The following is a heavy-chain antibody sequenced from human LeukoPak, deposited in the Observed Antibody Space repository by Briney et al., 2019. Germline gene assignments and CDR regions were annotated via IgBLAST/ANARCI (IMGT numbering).Heavy chain of an antibody. CDR3: ARVPDSSGTDDAFDI. V-gene: IGHV1-46*01. CDR1: GYTFTSYY. CDR2: INPSGGST. Sequence: GASVKVSCKASGYTFTSYYMHWVRQAPGQGLGWMGIINPSGGSTSYAQKFQGRVTMTRDMSTSTVYMELSSLRSEDTAVYYCARVPDSSGTDDAFDIWGQGTMVTVSS. J-gene: IGHJ3*02. D-gene: IGHD3-22*01.